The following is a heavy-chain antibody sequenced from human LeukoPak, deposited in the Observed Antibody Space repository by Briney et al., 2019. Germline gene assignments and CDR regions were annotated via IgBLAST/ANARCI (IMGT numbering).Heavy chain of an antibody. J-gene: IGHJ4*02. CDR3: ARDVPGGRNDY. CDR1: GGSISSGSYY. D-gene: IGHD3-16*01. CDR2: IYTSGST. Sequence: SQTLSLTCTVSGGSISSGSYYWSWIRQPAGKGLEWIGRIYTSGSTNYNPSLKSRVTISLDTSKNQFSLNINFVTAADTAVYYCARDVPGGRNDYWGQGTLVTVSS. V-gene: IGHV4-61*02.